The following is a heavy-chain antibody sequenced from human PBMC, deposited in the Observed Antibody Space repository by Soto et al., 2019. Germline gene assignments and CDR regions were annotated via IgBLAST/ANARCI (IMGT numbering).Heavy chain of an antibody. V-gene: IGHV3-33*01. Sequence: QVQLVESGGGVVQPGRSLRLSCAASGFTFSSYGMHWVRQAPGKGLEWVAVICYDGSNKYYADSVKGRFTISRDNSKNTLYLQMNSLRAEDTAVYYCARDGYCSGGSGYSVPVFDYWGQGTLVTVSS. CDR2: ICYDGSNK. CDR3: ARDGYCSGGSGYSVPVFDY. D-gene: IGHD2-15*01. CDR1: GFTFSSYG. J-gene: IGHJ4*02.